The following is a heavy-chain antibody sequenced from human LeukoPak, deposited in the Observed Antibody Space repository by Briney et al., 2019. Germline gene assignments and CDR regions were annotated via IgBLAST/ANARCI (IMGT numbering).Heavy chain of an antibody. Sequence: SQTLSLTCTVSGGSISSGSYYWSWIRQPAGKGLEWIGRIYTSGSTNYNPSLKSRVTISVDTSKNQFSLKLSSVTAADTAVYYCARVVVTAMGPYYYYYYMDVWGKGTTVAVSS. V-gene: IGHV4-61*02. D-gene: IGHD2-21*02. CDR3: ARVVVTAMGPYYYYYYMDV. CDR2: IYTSGST. CDR1: GGSISSGSYY. J-gene: IGHJ6*03.